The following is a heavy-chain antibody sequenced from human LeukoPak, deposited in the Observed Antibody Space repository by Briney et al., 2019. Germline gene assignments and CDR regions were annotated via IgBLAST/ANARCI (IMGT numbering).Heavy chain of an antibody. J-gene: IGHJ2*01. V-gene: IGHV3-48*01. D-gene: IGHD2-21*02. Sequence: GGSLRLSCAASGFTFSSAWMNWVRQAPGKGLEWVSYISSSSTIYYADSVKGRFTISRDNAKNSLYLQMNSLRAEDTAVYYCVGHIVVVTATLIGGYFDLWGRGTLVTVSS. CDR1: GFTFSSAW. CDR3: VGHIVVVTATLIGGYFDL. CDR2: ISSSSTI.